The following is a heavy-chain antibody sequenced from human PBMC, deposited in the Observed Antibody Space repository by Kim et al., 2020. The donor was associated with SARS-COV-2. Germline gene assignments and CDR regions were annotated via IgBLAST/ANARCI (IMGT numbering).Heavy chain of an antibody. Sequence: ADSGKGRFTISRDNAKNTIYLQMSSLRADDTAVYYCARESGDSAVIYFDYWGQGILVTVSS. V-gene: IGHV3-74*01. CDR3: ARESGDSAVIYFDY. J-gene: IGHJ4*02. D-gene: IGHD5-12*01.